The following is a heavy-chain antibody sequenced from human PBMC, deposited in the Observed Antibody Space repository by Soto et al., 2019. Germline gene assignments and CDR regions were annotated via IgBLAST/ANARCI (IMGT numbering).Heavy chain of an antibody. Sequence: QVQLVESGGGVVQPGRSLRVSCEASGFTFSSFVMHWVRQAPGKGLEWVAVIWYDGTNKYYVDSVKGRFTISRDNSKNTLYLQMNSLSAEDTAVYYCARGGYCIGSSCSVFDYWGQGTLVTVSS. D-gene: IGHD2-2*01. CDR3: ARGGYCIGSSCSVFDY. CDR2: IWYDGTNK. J-gene: IGHJ4*02. CDR1: GFTFSSFV. V-gene: IGHV3-33*01.